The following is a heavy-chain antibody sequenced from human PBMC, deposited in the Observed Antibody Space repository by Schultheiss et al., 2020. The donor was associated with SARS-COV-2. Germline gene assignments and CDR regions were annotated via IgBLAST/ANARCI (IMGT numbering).Heavy chain of an antibody. V-gene: IGHV4-34*01. D-gene: IGHD3-3*01. Sequence: SETLSLTCAVYGGSFSGYYWSWIRQPPGKGLEWIGEINHSGSTNYNPSLKSRVTISVDTSKNQFSLKLSSVTAADTAVYYCARDGGFPYDFWSGYYLNWFDPWGQGTLVTVSS. CDR1: GGSFSGYY. J-gene: IGHJ5*02. CDR2: INHSGST. CDR3: ARDGGFPYDFWSGYYLNWFDP.